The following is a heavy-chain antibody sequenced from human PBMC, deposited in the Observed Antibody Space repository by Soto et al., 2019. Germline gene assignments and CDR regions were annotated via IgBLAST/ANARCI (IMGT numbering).Heavy chain of an antibody. CDR3: AKSYYDSSGYYYPFDY. CDR2: ISWNSGSI. CDR1: GFTFDDYA. Sequence: PGGSLRLSCAASGFTFDDYAMHWVRQAPGKGLGWVSGISWNSGSIGYADSVKGRFTISRDNAKNSLYLQMNSLRAEDTALYYCAKSYYDSSGYYYPFDYWGQGTLVTVSS. J-gene: IGHJ4*02. D-gene: IGHD3-22*01. V-gene: IGHV3-9*01.